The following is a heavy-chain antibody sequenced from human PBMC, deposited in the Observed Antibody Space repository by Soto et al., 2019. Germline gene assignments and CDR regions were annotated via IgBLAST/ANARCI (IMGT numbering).Heavy chain of an antibody. V-gene: IGHV3-48*03. Sequence: GGSLRLSCAASGFTFSSYEMNWVRQAPGKGLEWVSYFSGSGRTIHYADSVKGRFTISRDNAKNSLYLQMNSLRTEDTAVYYCARSGTYDALYYWGQGTLVTVSS. J-gene: IGHJ4*02. CDR1: GFTFSSYE. CDR2: FSGSGRTI. D-gene: IGHD5-12*01. CDR3: ARSGTYDALYY.